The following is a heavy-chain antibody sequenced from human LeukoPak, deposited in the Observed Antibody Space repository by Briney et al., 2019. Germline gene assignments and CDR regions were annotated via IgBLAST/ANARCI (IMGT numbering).Heavy chain of an antibody. V-gene: IGHV3-53*01. Sequence: GGSLRLSCAASGFTVSSNYVSWVRQAPGKGLEWVSVIYSDGGTYYADSVKGRFTVSRDNSKNTLYLQMNSLRAEDTAMFYCARGRARFDYWGQGTLVTVSS. CDR2: IYSDGGT. CDR3: ARGRARFDY. J-gene: IGHJ4*02. CDR1: GFTVSSNY.